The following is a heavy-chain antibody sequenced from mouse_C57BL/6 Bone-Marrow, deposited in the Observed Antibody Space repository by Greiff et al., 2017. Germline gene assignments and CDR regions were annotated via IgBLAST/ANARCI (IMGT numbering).Heavy chain of an antibody. D-gene: IGHD2-3*01. CDR1: GYAFTNYL. Sequence: VQLQQSGAELVRPGTSVKVSCKASGYAFTNYLIEWVKQRPGQGLEWIGVINPGSGGTNYNEKFKGKATLTADKSSSTAYMQLSSLTSEDSAVYFCARRLMYYFDYWGQGTTLTVSS. CDR3: ARRLMYYFDY. J-gene: IGHJ2*01. CDR2: INPGSGGT. V-gene: IGHV1-54*01.